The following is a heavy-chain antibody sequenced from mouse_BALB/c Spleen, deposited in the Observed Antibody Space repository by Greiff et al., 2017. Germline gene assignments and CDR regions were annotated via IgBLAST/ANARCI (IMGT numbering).Heavy chain of an antibody. Sequence: DVKLQESGGGLVQPGGSRKLSCAASGFTFSSFGMHWVRQAPEKGLEWVAYISSGSSTIYYADTVKGRFTISRDNPKNTLFLQMTSLRSEDTAMYYCARPRGTAYYAMDYWGQGTSVTVSS. J-gene: IGHJ4*01. V-gene: IGHV5-17*02. CDR2: ISSGSSTI. CDR3: ARPRGTAYYAMDY. D-gene: IGHD1-2*01. CDR1: GFTFSSFG.